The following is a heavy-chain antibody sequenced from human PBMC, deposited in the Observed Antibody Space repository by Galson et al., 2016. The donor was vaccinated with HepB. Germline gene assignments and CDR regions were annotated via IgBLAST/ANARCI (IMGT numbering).Heavy chain of an antibody. Sequence: SLRLSCAASGSTFSSYAMSFVRQAPGKGLEWVSAITGSGTSTYYADSVKGRLTISRDNSKNTVYLQLSSLRVDDTAVYYCVKDGYSGSYDYWGQGTLVTVSS. CDR1: GSTFSSYA. CDR3: VKDGYSGSYDY. D-gene: IGHD1-26*01. V-gene: IGHV3-23*01. CDR2: ITGSGTST. J-gene: IGHJ4*02.